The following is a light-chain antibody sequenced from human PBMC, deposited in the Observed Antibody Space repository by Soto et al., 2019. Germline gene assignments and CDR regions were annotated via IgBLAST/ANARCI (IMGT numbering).Light chain of an antibody. J-gene: IGKJ1*01. CDR3: QQGRT. Sequence: DIQMTQSPSTLSASVGDRVTITCRASQSISAWLAWYQQKPGKAPKLLIYDASILESGVPSRFSGSGSGTEFSLTISSLQPDDFATYYCQQGRTFGQGTKVDI. CDR1: QSISAW. CDR2: DAS. V-gene: IGKV1-5*01.